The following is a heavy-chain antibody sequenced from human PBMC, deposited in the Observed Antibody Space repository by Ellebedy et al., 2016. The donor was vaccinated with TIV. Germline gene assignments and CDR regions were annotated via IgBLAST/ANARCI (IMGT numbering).Heavy chain of an antibody. J-gene: IGHJ3*02. CDR2: ISSSSSTI. CDR3: ARVGALYYYESSGYFGWGAFDI. Sequence: GESLKISXAASGFTFSSYAMHWVRQAPGKGLGWVSYISSSSSTIYYADSVKGRFTISRDNAKNSLYLQMNSLRAEDTAVYYCARVGALYYYESSGYFGWGAFDIWGQGTMVTVSS. D-gene: IGHD3-22*01. CDR1: GFTFSSYA. V-gene: IGHV3-48*01.